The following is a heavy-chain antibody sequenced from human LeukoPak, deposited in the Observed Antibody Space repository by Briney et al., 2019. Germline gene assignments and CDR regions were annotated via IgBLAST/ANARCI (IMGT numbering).Heavy chain of an antibody. J-gene: IGHJ6*03. D-gene: IGHD3-10*01. CDR2: INRDGSTT. Sequence: GGSLRLSCAASGFSFSSYWMHWVRQSPGKGLVWVSRINRDGSTTNYADSVKGRFTISRDNAKNTLYLQMNSLRAEDTAVYHCARAGYGSGIYMDVWGKGTAVTIPS. CDR1: GFSFSSYW. CDR3: ARAGYGSGIYMDV. V-gene: IGHV3-74*01.